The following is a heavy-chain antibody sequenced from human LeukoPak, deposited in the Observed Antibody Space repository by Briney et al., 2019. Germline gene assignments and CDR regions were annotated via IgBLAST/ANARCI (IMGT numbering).Heavy chain of an antibody. J-gene: IGHJ5*02. CDR1: GGSFSGYY. CDR2: INHSGST. CDR3: ARHLRVRTNGVCSNWFDP. V-gene: IGHV4-34*01. D-gene: IGHD2-8*01. Sequence: PSETLSLTCAVYGGSFSGYYWSWIRQPPGKGLEWIGEINHSGSTNYNPNPSLKSRVTISVDTSKNQFSLKLSSVTAADTAVYFCARHLRVRTNGVCSNWFDPWGQGTLVTVSS.